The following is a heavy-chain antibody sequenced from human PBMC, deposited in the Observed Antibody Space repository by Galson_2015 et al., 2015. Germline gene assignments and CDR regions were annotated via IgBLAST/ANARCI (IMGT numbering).Heavy chain of an antibody. CDR3: AKDRVDGDYFPGQGAFDS. CDR1: GLTFGSYA. Sequence: SLRLSCAASGLTFGSYAMVWVRQAPGKGLEWVSSTTGSGISKYYADSVKGRLTISRDNSKNTLYLQMNSLRAEDTAVYYCAKDRVDGDYFPGQGAFDSWGQGTVVTVSS. V-gene: IGHV3-23*01. CDR2: TTGSGISK. J-gene: IGHJ3*02. D-gene: IGHD4-17*01.